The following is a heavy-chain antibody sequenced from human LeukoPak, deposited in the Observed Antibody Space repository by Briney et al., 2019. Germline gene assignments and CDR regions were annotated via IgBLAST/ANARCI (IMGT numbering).Heavy chain of an antibody. V-gene: IGHV1-24*01. CDR2: FDPEDGET. Sequence: GSVKVSCKVSGYTLTESSMHWVRQAPGKGLEWVGGFDPEDGETIYAQKFQGRVTMTEDTSTDTAYMELSSLRSEDTAVYYCATVKEGFLYSSSWYRLNYWGQGTLVTVSS. J-gene: IGHJ4*02. CDR1: GYTLTESS. D-gene: IGHD6-13*01. CDR3: ATVKEGFLYSSSWYRLNY.